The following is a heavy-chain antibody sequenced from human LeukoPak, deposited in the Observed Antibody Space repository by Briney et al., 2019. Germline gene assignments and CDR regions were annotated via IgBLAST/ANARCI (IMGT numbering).Heavy chain of an antibody. CDR3: AKDPHAGYSSSWYYFDY. CDR1: GFTFSSYG. Sequence: PGGSLRLSCAASGFTFSSYGMHWVRQAPGRGLEWVAVISYDGSNKYYADSVKGRFTISRDNSKNTLYLQMNSLRAEDTAVYYCAKDPHAGYSSSWYYFDYWGQGTLVTVSS. V-gene: IGHV3-30*18. J-gene: IGHJ4*02. CDR2: ISYDGSNK. D-gene: IGHD6-13*01.